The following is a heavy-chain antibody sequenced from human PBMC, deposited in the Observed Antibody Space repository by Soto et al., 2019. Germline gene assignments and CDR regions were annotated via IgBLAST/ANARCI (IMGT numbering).Heavy chain of an antibody. CDR2: IIPILGIA. V-gene: IGHV1-69*02. J-gene: IGHJ6*03. D-gene: IGHD3-3*01. Sequence: QVQLVQSGAEVKKPGSSVNFSCKASRGTFSSYTISWVRQAPGQGLEWMGRIIPILGIANYAQKFQGRVTITADKSTSKAYMELSSLSAEDTAVYYCCWVIMAADYYYYMDVWGKGTTVTVSS. CDR3: CWVIMAADYYYYMDV. CDR1: RGTFSSYT.